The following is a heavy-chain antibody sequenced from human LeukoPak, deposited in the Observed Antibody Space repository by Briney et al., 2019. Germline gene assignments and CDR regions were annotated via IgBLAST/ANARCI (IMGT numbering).Heavy chain of an antibody. CDR1: GFWFGSDW. CDR3: ARSYGDYGGDY. J-gene: IGHJ4*02. Sequence: PGGSLRLSCAASGFWFGSDWMSWVRQAPGKGLEWVANISPDGSEKYFVDSVKGRFTISRDNAKNSLYLQMNSLRAEDTAVYYCARSYGDYGGDYWGQGTLVTVSS. D-gene: IGHD4-17*01. V-gene: IGHV3-7*01. CDR2: ISPDGSEK.